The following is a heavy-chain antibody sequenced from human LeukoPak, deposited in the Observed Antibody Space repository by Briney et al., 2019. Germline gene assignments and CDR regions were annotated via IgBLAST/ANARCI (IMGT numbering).Heavy chain of an antibody. V-gene: IGHV4-59*01. CDR3: ASPYGSGQNWFDP. D-gene: IGHD3-10*01. J-gene: IGHJ5*02. Sequence: SETLSLTCTVSGGPISIYYWRWLRQPPGKGREWLGYIYYSGSTNYNPSLKSRVTISVDTSKNQFSLKLSSVTAADTAVYYCASPYGSGQNWFDPWGQGTLVTVSS. CDR2: IYYSGST. CDR1: GGPISIYY.